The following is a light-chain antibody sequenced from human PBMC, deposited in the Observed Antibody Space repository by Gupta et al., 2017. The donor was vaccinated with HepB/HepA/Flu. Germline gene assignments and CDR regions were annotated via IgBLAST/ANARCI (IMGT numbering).Light chain of an antibody. J-gene: IGKJ3*01. CDR2: GAA. CDR3: QQYNNWPPEFT. CDR1: QSVSSN. V-gene: IGKV3-15*01. Sequence: EIVMTQSPATLSVSPGERATLSCRASQSVSSNLAWYQQKPGQAPRLLIYGAATRATGIPARFSGSGCGTEFTLTISSRQSEDFAVYYCQQYNNWPPEFTFGPGTKVDIK.